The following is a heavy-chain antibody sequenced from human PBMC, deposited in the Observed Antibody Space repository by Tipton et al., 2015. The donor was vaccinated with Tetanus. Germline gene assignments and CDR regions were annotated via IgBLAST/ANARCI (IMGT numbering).Heavy chain of an antibody. D-gene: IGHD2-8*02. CDR1: GDYLSDYY. CDR2: IHRGGSP. CDR3: ASSISPGRVWPYEH. J-gene: IGHJ4*02. V-gene: IGHV4-34*01. Sequence: GLVKPSETLSLTCGVFGDYLSDYYWTWVRQPPGKGLEWIGEIHRGGSPNYNPSLKSRVSMSVDTAKNRFSLTLTSVTAADMAVYYCASSISPGRVWPYEHWGQGTLVTVSS.